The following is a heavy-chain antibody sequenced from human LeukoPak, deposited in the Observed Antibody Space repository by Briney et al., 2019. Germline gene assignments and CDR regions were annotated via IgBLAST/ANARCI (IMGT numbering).Heavy chain of an antibody. J-gene: IGHJ4*02. CDR3: ARVGLIAVAGPLFDY. CDR1: GFTFSSYW. V-gene: IGHV3-7*05. Sequence: GESLRLSCAASGFTFSSYWMSWVRQAPGKGLEWVANIKQDGSEKYYVDSVKGRFTISRDNAKNSLYLQMNSLRAEDTAVYYCARVGLIAVAGPLFDYWGQGTLVTVSS. CDR2: IKQDGSEK. D-gene: IGHD6-19*01.